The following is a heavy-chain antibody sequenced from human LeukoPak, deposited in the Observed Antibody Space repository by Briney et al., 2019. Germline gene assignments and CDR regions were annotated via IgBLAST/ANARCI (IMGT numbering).Heavy chain of an antibody. D-gene: IGHD2-2*01. J-gene: IGHJ4*02. CDR1: GDTFSNFG. Sequence: GASVKVSCKTSGDTFSNFGLSWVRQAPGQGLEWMGGIIPSFGTTNYAQKFQGRVTFTADESTRTVHMELSSLRSVDTAVYYCARDPSCSDISCYGLVYWGQGTLVTVSS. CDR3: ARDPSCSDISCYGLVY. V-gene: IGHV1-69*13. CDR2: IIPSFGTT.